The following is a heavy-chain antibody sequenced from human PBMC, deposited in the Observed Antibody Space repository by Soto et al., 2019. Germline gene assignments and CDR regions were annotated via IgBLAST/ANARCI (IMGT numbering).Heavy chain of an antibody. CDR3: ARASNNYGDPRYFDY. V-gene: IGHV3-33*01. Sequence: GGSLRLSCAASGFTFSSYGMHWVRQAPGKGLEWVAVIWYDGSNKYYADSVKGRFTISRENAKNSLYLQMNSLRAGDTAVYYCARASNNYGDPRYFDYWGQGTLVTVSS. CDR1: GFTFSSYG. D-gene: IGHD4-17*01. CDR2: IWYDGSNK. J-gene: IGHJ4*02.